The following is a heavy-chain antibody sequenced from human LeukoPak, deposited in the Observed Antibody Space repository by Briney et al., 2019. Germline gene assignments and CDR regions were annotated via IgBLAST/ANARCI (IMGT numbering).Heavy chain of an antibody. V-gene: IGHV3-15*01. CDR1: GLTFDKAW. CDR3: STHTDITVLKYSFDY. D-gene: IGHD1-20*01. CDR2: LSSKTHGGTT. Sequence: PGGSLRLSCAASGLTFDKAWMNWVRQAPGKGLEWVGRLSSKTHGGTTDYAAPVKGRFTISRDDSTNTLFLEMNSLKTEDTAVYYCSTHTDITVLKYSFDYWGQGTLVTVSS. J-gene: IGHJ4*02.